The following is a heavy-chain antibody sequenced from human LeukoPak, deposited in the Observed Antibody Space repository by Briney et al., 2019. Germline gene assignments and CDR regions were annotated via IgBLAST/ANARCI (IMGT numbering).Heavy chain of an antibody. CDR3: ARERIRCRGDCNDD. D-gene: IGHD2-21*02. CDR1: GFTFSSYE. V-gene: IGHV3-48*03. J-gene: IGHJ4*02. CDR2: IGTGNNK. Sequence: GGSLRLSCEASGFTFSSYEMNWVRQTPGKGLEWVSYIGTGNNKHYAESIKGRFTTSRDDAKNALYLHMDSLKAEDTAVYYCARERIRCRGDCNDDWGQGTLVTVSS.